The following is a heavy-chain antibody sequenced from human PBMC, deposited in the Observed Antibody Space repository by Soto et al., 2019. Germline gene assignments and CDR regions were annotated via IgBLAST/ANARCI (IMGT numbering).Heavy chain of an antibody. CDR2: INHSGST. J-gene: IGHJ4*02. V-gene: IGHV4-34*01. Sequence: QVQLQQWGAGLLKPSETLSLTCAVYGGPFSSYSWNWIRQPPGKGLEWIGEINHSGSTNYNPSLKSRVTLSVDTSKHQFSLKLSSVTAADTAGYYCSRGWGRIFGYWGQGTLVTDSS. CDR1: GGPFSSYS. CDR3: SRGWGRIFGY. D-gene: IGHD7-27*01.